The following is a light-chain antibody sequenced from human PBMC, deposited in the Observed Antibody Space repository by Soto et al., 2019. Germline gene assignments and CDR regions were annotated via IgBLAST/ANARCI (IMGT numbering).Light chain of an antibody. J-gene: IGKJ1*01. CDR1: QSVSSY. V-gene: IGKV3-11*01. CDR2: DAS. Sequence: EIVLTQSPATLSLSPGEGATLSCRASQSVSSYLAWYQQKPGQAPRLLIYDASNRATGIPARFSGSGSGTDFTLTISSLVPEDFAVYYCQQRSNWPVTFGIGTKV. CDR3: QQRSNWPVT.